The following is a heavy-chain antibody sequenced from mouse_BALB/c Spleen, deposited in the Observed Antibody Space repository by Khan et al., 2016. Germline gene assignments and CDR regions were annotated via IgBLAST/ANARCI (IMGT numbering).Heavy chain of an antibody. J-gene: IGHJ2*01. CDR2: INPDSRTI. D-gene: IGHD1-1*01. Sequence: EVKLLESGGGLVQPGASLKLSCAASGFDFSRYWMSWVRQAPGQGLEWIGEINPDSRTINYKPSLKDKFTISRDNAKKTLYLQMSHVRSEDTALYYCGRLYYDAFVDYWGQGTTLTVSS. V-gene: IGHV4-1*02. CDR1: GFDFSRYW. CDR3: GRLYYDAFVDY.